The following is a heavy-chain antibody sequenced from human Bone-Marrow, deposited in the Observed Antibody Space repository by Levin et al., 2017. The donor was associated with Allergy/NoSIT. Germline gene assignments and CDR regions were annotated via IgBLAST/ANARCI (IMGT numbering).Heavy chain of an antibody. J-gene: IGHJ3*01. D-gene: IGHD2-15*01. CDR3: TKAGGGGFDV. Sequence: SLLLSCAASGFTFSNYGMHWVRQAPGPFLSFLVVLSPACSPPPYADSVKGRFTISRDTSKNRLDLQMNSLSAEDTALYYCTKAGGGGFDVWGQGTMVTVSS. CDR2: LSPACSPP. V-gene: IGHV3-30*13. CDR1: GFTFSNYG.